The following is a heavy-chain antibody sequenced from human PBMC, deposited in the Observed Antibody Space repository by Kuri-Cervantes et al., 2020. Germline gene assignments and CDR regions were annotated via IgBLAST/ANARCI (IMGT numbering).Heavy chain of an antibody. D-gene: IGHD6-19*01. CDR2: FDPEDGET. CDR3: ARDWDSSADY. CDR1: GYTLTELS. Sequence: ASVKVSCKVSGYTLTELSMHWVRQAPGKGLEWMGSFDPEDGETIYAQKFQGRVTMTRDTSTSTVYMELSSLRFEDTAVYYCARDWDSSADYWGQGTLVTVSS. J-gene: IGHJ4*02. V-gene: IGHV1-24*01.